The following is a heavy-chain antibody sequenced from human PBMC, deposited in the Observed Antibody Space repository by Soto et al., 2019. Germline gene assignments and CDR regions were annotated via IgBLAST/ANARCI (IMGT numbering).Heavy chain of an antibody. CDR2: IMPVFPTP. V-gene: IGHV1-69*12. Sequence: QVQLVQSGAEVKKPGSSVKDSCKASGGTFSTSAISWVRQAPGQGLEWVGGIMPVFPTPDYAQNFQGRVTITADESTPTAHLELTSVRPDDTAVYYCGRDKDRLQLGGNYYYIVDVGGQGTAITVSS. J-gene: IGHJ6*02. CDR1: GGTFSTSA. CDR3: GRDKDRLQLGGNYYYIVDV. D-gene: IGHD1-1*01.